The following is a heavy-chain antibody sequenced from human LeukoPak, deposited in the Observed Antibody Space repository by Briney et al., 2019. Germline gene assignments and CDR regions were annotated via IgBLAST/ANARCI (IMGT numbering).Heavy chain of an antibody. D-gene: IGHD4-11*01. CDR1: GGSISSSSYY. J-gene: IGHJ6*03. Sequence: SETLSLTCTVSGGSISSSSYYWSWIRQPPGKGLEWIGSIYYSGSTYYSPSLKRRVTISVDTSKNQFSLKLSSVTAAETAVYYCARHLYTVTTNYDYSYMDVWGKGTTVTVSS. CDR2: IYYSGST. V-gene: IGHV4-39*01. CDR3: ARHLYTVTTNYDYSYMDV.